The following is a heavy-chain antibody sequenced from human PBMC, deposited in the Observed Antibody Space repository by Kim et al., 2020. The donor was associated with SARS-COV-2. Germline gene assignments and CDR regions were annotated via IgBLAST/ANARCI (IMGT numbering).Heavy chain of an antibody. J-gene: IGHJ4*02. CDR2: IYYSGST. CDR3: ARGAVRGVIMDY. CDR1: GGSISSGGYY. D-gene: IGHD3-10*01. V-gene: IGHV4-31*03. Sequence: SETLSLTCTVSGGSISSGGYYWSWIRQHPGKGLEWIGYIYYSGSTYYNPSLKSRVTISVDTSKNQFSLKLSSVTAADTAVYYCARGAVRGVIMDYWGQGTLVTVSS.